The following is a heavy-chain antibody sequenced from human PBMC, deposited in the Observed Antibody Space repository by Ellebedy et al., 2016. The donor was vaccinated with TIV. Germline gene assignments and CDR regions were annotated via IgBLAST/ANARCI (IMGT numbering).Heavy chain of an antibody. D-gene: IGHD5-24*01. Sequence: AASVKVSCKASGYSFTRYGINWVRQAPGQGLEWMGCISAYNGNTNYAQKLQGRVTMTTDTSTSTAYMELRSLRSDDTAVYYRARAWRDGYNFPLGDYWGQGTLVTVSS. CDR2: ISAYNGNT. V-gene: IGHV1-18*01. CDR3: ARAWRDGYNFPLGDY. CDR1: GYSFTRYG. J-gene: IGHJ4*02.